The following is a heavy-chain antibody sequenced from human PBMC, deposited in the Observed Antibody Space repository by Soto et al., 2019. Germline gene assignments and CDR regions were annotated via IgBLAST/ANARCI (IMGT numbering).Heavy chain of an antibody. D-gene: IGHD5-12*01. CDR3: AKEMATTTGNY. CDR2: ISYDGSNK. V-gene: IGHV3-30*18. CDR1: GFTFSSYG. Sequence: GGSLRLSCAASGFTFSSYGMHWVRQAPGKGLEWVAVISYDGSNKYYADSVKGRFTISRDNSKNTLYLQMNSLRAEDTAVYYCAKEMATTTGNYWGQGTLVTVSS. J-gene: IGHJ4*02.